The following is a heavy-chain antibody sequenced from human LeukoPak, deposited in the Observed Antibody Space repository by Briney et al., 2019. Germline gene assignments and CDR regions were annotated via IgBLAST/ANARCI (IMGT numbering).Heavy chain of an antibody. CDR2: LYYSGST. V-gene: IGHV4-39*01. CDR3: ARISPSSGWYFSAFDI. J-gene: IGHJ3*02. CDR1: GGSISSSTFY. D-gene: IGHD6-19*01. Sequence: SETLSLTCTVSGGSISSSTFYWGWIRQPPGKGLEWIGSLYYSGSTYYNPSLKSRVTISVDTSKNQFSLKLSSVTAADTAVYYCARISPSSGWYFSAFDIWGQGTMVTVSS.